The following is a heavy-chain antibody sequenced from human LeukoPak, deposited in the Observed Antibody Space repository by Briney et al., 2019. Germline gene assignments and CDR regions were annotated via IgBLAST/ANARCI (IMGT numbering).Heavy chain of an antibody. D-gene: IGHD3-10*01. CDR3: ARGGKQIRGIIISNNWFDP. CDR1: GYTFTGYY. V-gene: IGHV1-2*02. J-gene: IGHJ5*02. Sequence: ASLKVSCKASGYTFTGYYLHWVRRAPGQGLEWMVWINPNSGDTNYAQNFQGRVTMTRDTSIRTAYMELSSLRSDDTAVYYCARGGKQIRGIIISNNWFDPWGQGPLVSVSS. CDR2: INPNSGDT.